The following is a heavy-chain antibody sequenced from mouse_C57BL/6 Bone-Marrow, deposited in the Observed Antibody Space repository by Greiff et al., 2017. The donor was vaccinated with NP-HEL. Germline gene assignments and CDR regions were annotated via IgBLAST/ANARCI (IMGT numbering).Heavy chain of an antibody. D-gene: IGHD1-1*01. CDR2: ISSGGDYI. CDR1: GFTFSSYA. Sequence: EVMLVESGEGLVKPGGSLKLSCAASGFTFSSYAMSWVRQTPEKRLEWVAYISSGGDYIYYADTVKGRFTISRDNARNTLYLQMSSLKSEDTAMYYCTRVGDYYYGFYFDYWGQGTTLTVSS. J-gene: IGHJ2*01. V-gene: IGHV5-9-1*02. CDR3: TRVGDYYYGFYFDY.